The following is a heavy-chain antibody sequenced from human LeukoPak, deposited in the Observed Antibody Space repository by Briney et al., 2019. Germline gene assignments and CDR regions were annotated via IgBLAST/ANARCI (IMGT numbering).Heavy chain of an antibody. Sequence: GASVKVSCKASGGTFSSYAISWVRQAPGQGLEWMGRIIPIFGTANYAQKFQGGVTITTDESTSTAYMELSSLRSEDTAVYYCAREPRGYSYGYLDYWGQGTLVTVSS. CDR1: GGTFSSYA. J-gene: IGHJ4*02. CDR2: IIPIFGTA. V-gene: IGHV1-69*05. D-gene: IGHD5-18*01. CDR3: AREPRGYSYGYLDY.